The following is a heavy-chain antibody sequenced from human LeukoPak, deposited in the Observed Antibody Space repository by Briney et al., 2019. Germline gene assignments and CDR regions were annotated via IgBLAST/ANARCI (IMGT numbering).Heavy chain of an antibody. CDR2: ISSSSSYI. CDR1: GFTFSSYS. CDR3: ARGSIVVVVAATVAFDY. J-gene: IGHJ4*02. V-gene: IGHV3-21*01. D-gene: IGHD2-15*01. Sequence: GGSLRLSCAASGFTFSSYSMNWVRQAPGKGLEWVSSISSSSSYIYYADSVKGRFTISRDNAKSSLYLQMNSLRAEDTAVYYCARGSIVVVVAATVAFDYWGQGTLVTVSS.